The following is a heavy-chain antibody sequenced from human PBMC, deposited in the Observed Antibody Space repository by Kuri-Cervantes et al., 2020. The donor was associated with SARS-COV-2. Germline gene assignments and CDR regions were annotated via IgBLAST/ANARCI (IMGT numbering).Heavy chain of an antibody. CDR2: IYYSGST. CDR1: GYSISSGYY. CDR3: ATLSHSFLGYCSSTSCYNCDY. D-gene: IGHD2-2*02. Sequence: SQTLSLTCAVSGYSISSGYYWDWIRQPPGKGLEWIGSIYYSGSTYYNPSLKSRVTMSVDTSKNQFSLKLSSVTAADTAVYCCATLSHSFLGYCSSTSCYNCDYWGQGTLVTVSS. J-gene: IGHJ4*02. V-gene: IGHV4-38-2*01.